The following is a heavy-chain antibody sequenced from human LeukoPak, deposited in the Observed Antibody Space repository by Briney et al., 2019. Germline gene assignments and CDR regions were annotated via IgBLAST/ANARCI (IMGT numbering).Heavy chain of an antibody. D-gene: IGHD5-18*01. CDR3: AREDTAMVTYY. CDR2: INHSGST. CDR1: GGSFSGYY. V-gene: IGHV4-34*01. Sequence: SETLSLTFAVYGGSFSGYYWSWIRQPPGKGLEWIGEINHSGSTNYNPSLKSRVTISVDTSKNQFSLKLSSVTAADTAVYYCAREDTAMVTYYWGQGTLVTVSS. J-gene: IGHJ4*02.